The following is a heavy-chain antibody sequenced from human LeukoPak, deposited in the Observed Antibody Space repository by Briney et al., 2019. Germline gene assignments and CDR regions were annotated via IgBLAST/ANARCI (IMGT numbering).Heavy chain of an antibody. J-gene: IGHJ4*02. CDR1: GGTFSTHA. Sequence: ASVKVSCKASGGTFSTHAISWVRQAPGQGLEWMGGIIPIFGTTSYAQKFQGRVTIAADESTSTAYMELSSLRSEDTAVYYCARGNSSSWEFDFWGQGTLVTVSS. CDR3: ARGNSSSWEFDF. CDR2: IIPIFGTT. D-gene: IGHD6-13*01. V-gene: IGHV1-69*13.